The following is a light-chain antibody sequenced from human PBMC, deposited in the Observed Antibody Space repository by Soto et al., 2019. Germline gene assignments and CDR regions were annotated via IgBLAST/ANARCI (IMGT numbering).Light chain of an antibody. CDR3: QHYNSYSEA. V-gene: IGKV1-5*03. CDR1: QTISSW. J-gene: IGKJ1*01. CDR2: KAS. Sequence: DIQMPQSPSTLSVSEGDRLTIPCRTSQTISSWLAWYQQKPGKAPKLLIYKASTLKSGVPSRFSGSGSGTEFTLTISSLQPDDFATYYCQHYNSYSEAFGQGTKVDI.